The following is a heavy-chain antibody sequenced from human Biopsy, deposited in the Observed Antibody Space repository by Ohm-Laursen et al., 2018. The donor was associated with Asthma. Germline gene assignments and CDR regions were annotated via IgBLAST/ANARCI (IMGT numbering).Heavy chain of an antibody. J-gene: IGHJ4*02. V-gene: IGHV1-69*01. CDR1: GGTFNTYV. CDR2: INSVFGTT. CDR3: ARKAGSCISRTCYSLDF. D-gene: IGHD2-2*01. Sequence: SSVKVSCKSLGGTFNTYVIGWARQAPGQGLEWMGGINSVFGTTTYPQKFQDRVTITADDSTITVYMELSSLRSEDTAVYYCARKAGSCISRTCYSLDFWGQGTLVTVSS.